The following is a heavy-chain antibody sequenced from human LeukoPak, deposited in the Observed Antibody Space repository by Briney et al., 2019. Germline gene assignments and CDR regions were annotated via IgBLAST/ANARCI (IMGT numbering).Heavy chain of an antibody. Sequence: GGSLRLSCAASGFTFNNSSMNWVRQAPGKGLEWVSSISSSSSYIYYAESVKGRFTISRDNAKNSLYLQMNSLRAEDTAMYYCARPTRGVFDIWGQGTMVTVSS. CDR1: GFTFNNSS. V-gene: IGHV3-21*01. J-gene: IGHJ3*02. CDR3: ARPTRGVFDI. D-gene: IGHD3-10*01. CDR2: ISSSSSYI.